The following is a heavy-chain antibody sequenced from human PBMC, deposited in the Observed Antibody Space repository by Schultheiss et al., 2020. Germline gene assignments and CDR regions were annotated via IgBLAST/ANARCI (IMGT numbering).Heavy chain of an antibody. Sequence: ASVKVSCKASGYTFTGYYMHWVRQAPGQGLEWMGWINPNSGGTNYAQKFQGRVTMTRDTSISTAYMELSSLRSEDTAVYYCARATGPNSGSLSFDYWGQGTLVTVYS. CDR3: ARATGPNSGSLSFDY. V-gene: IGHV1-2*02. CDR1: GYTFTGYY. J-gene: IGHJ4*02. D-gene: IGHD1-26*01. CDR2: INPNSGGT.